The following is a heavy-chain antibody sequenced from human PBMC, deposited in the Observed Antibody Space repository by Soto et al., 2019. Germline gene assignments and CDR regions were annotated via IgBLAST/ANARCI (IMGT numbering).Heavy chain of an antibody. J-gene: IGHJ4*02. V-gene: IGHV1-3*01. CDR3: ARHLTSYVTPPYYFDY. Sequence: VSVKVSCKASGYTFTSYAMHWVRQAPGQRLEWMGWINAGNGNTKYSQKFQGRVTITRDTSASTAYMELSSLRSEDTAVYYCARHLTSYVTPPYYFDYWGQGTLVTVSS. CDR2: INAGNGNT. D-gene: IGHD3-10*02. CDR1: GYTFTSYA.